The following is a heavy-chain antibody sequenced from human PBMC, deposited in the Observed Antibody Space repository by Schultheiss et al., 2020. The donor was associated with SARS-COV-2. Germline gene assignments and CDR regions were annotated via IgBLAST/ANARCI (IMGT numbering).Heavy chain of an antibody. CDR3: ARGGGEGIDDSSGYSDY. CDR1: GFTFSRYW. Sequence: GGSLRLSCAASGFTFSRYWMHWVRQVPGKGLVWVSRVNTDGTSATYADSVKGRFTISRDNSKNTLYLQMNSLRAEDTAVYYCARGGGEGIDDSSGYSDYWGQGTLVTVSS. J-gene: IGHJ4*02. V-gene: IGHV3-74*01. D-gene: IGHD3-22*01. CDR2: VNTDGTSA.